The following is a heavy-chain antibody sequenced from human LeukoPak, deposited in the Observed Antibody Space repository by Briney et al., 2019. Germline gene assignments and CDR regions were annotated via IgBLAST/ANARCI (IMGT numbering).Heavy chain of an antibody. CDR2: INPSGGST. CDR3: ARGITIFGVVIIGSPEFYFDY. J-gene: IGHJ4*02. Sequence: GASVKVSCKASGYTFTSYYMHWVRQAPGQGLEWMGIINPSGGSTSYAQKFQGRVTMTRDTSTSTVYMELSSLRSEDTAVYYCARGITIFGVVIIGSPEFYFDYWGQGTLVTVSS. V-gene: IGHV1-46*01. CDR1: GYTFTSYY. D-gene: IGHD3-3*01.